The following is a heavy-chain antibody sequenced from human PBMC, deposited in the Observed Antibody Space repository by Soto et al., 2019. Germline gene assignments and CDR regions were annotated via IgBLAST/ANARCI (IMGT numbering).Heavy chain of an antibody. V-gene: IGHV4-30-2*01. CDR1: GGAISSGGYS. CDR3: VRAVLDGVPRGGWFDP. J-gene: IGHJ5*02. Sequence: SETLSLTCAVSGGAISSGGYSWSWIWQPPGKGGEWMGYIYHSGSTYYSPSHKSRVTISVDRSKTQFSLKLSSVTAADTAVYFCVRAVLDGVPRGGWFDPWGQGTLVTVSS. D-gene: IGHD3-3*01. CDR2: IYHSGST.